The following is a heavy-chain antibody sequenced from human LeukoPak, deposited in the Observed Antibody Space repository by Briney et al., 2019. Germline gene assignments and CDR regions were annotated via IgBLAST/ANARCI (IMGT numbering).Heavy chain of an antibody. Sequence: SQTLSLTCAVSGGSISSYYWSWIRQPAGKGLEWIGRIYTSGSTNYNPSLKSRVTMSVDTSKNQFSLKLSSVTAADTAVYYCAIPPTTVTVAYWGQGTLVTVSS. CDR1: GGSISSYY. CDR2: IYTSGST. J-gene: IGHJ4*02. D-gene: IGHD4-17*01. CDR3: AIPPTTVTVAY. V-gene: IGHV4-4*07.